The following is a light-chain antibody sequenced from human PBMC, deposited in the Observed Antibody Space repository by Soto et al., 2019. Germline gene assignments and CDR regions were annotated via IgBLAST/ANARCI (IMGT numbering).Light chain of an antibody. Sequence: TGLTQYQAKMSLSPGERATLSCRASQSVANYLAWYQQRPGQAPRLLIYDASNRATGIPARFRGSGSGTDFTLTISSLEPEDFAVYYCQQRSNLPLTFGGVTNVDIK. V-gene: IGKV3-11*01. J-gene: IGKJ3*01. CDR1: QSVANY. CDR2: DAS. CDR3: QQRSNLPLT.